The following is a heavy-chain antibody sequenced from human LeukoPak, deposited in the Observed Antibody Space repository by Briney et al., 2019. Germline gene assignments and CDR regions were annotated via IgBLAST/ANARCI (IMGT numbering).Heavy chain of an antibody. CDR2: VHYSGST. CDR1: GGSISSYY. Sequence: SSETLSLTCTVSGGSISSYYWSWIRQPPGKGLEWIGYVHYSGSTSYNPSLKSRVTISVDTSKNQFSLKLSSVTAADTAVYYCARAGFGYCSSTSCYSAFDIWGQGTMVTVSS. J-gene: IGHJ3*02. D-gene: IGHD2-2*01. V-gene: IGHV4-59*12. CDR3: ARAGFGYCSSTSCYSAFDI.